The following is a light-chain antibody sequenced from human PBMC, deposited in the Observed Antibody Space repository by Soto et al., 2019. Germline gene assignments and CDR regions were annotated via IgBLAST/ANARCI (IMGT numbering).Light chain of an antibody. J-gene: IGKJ1*01. Sequence: VLTQSQGTLSLSPGERATLSCRASQSVVSRDLAWYQRIPGQAPRLLIYGASSRATGIPDRFSGSGSGTDFTLTISRLEPEDFAVYYCQQYGSSPTWTFGQGTKVAI. CDR1: QSVVSRD. V-gene: IGKV3-20*01. CDR2: GAS. CDR3: QQYGSSPTWT.